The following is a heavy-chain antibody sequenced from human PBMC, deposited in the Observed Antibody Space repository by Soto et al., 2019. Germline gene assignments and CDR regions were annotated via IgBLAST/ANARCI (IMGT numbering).Heavy chain of an antibody. J-gene: IGHJ4*02. CDR1: GYSLAIDW. Sequence: GESLKVYCKGSGYSLAIDWSGLVRQVPGKGLDGMGVIYPGDSDTRYNASFQGQVTISADKSISAGYLRFGSLKVSYSAMYYCAPLQIATVQGVIIGGSFGSWGQGTPVTVSS. CDR3: APLQIATVQGVIIGGSFGS. V-gene: IGHV5-51*03. D-gene: IGHD3-10*01. CDR2: IYPGDSDT.